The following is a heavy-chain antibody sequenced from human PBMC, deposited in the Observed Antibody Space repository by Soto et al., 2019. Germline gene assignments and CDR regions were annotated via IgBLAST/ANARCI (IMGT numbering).Heavy chain of an antibody. D-gene: IGHD3-22*01. CDR1: GFTFSNYG. CDR2: IWYDGSNK. V-gene: IGHV3-33*01. CDR3: ARDEGSMIDSYYYGMDV. Sequence: QVQLVESGGGVVQPGRSLRLSCAASGFTFSNYGMHWVRQAPGKGLEWVAIIWYDGSNKYYADSVKGRFTISRDNSKNTLYLQMNSLRAEYTAVYYCARDEGSMIDSYYYGMDVWGQGTTVTVSS. J-gene: IGHJ6*02.